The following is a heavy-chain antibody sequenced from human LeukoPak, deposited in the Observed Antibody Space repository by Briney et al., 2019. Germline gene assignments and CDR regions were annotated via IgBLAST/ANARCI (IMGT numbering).Heavy chain of an antibody. CDR1: GFTFSSYS. CDR3: AKDRSIGTYYTFDH. J-gene: IGHJ4*02. D-gene: IGHD1-26*01. Sequence: GGSLRLSCVASGFTFSSYSMNWVRQAPGKGLEWVSYISSSSSTIYYADSVKGRFTVSRDNSKNSLYLQMSSLTAADTAVYYCAKDRSIGTYYTFDHWGQGTLVTVSS. V-gene: IGHV3-48*01. CDR2: ISSSSSTI.